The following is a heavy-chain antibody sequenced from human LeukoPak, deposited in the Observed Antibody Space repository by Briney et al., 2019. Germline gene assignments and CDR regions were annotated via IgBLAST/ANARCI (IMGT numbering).Heavy chain of an antibody. J-gene: IGHJ2*01. Sequence: SETLSLTCTVSGGSISSSSYYWGWIRQPPGKGLEWIGSIYYSGSTYYNPSLKSRVTMSVDTSKNQFSLKLSSVTAADTAVYYCARDSRYYDFWSGPDWYFDLWGRGTLVTVSS. V-gene: IGHV4-39*07. CDR1: GGSISSSSYY. D-gene: IGHD3-3*01. CDR3: ARDSRYYDFWSGPDWYFDL. CDR2: IYYSGST.